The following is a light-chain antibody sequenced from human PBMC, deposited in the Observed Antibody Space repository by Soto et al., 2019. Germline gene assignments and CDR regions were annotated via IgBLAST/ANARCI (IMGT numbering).Light chain of an antibody. CDR1: QDIGTS. V-gene: IGKV1-27*01. Sequence: DRQMTQSPSSLSASVGDRVTITCRASQDIGTSLAWFQQRPGKVPEILIYAASTLHSGAPSRFSGSGSGTDFTLTISSLQPEDVAAYCGHRYGNAPWTFGQGTKVEIK. CDR3: HRYGNAPWT. CDR2: AAS. J-gene: IGKJ1*01.